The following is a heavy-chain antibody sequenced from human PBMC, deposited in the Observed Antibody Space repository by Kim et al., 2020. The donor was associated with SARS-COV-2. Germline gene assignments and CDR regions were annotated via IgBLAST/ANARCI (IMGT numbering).Heavy chain of an antibody. D-gene: IGHD3-10*01. Sequence: ASVRVSCKASGYTFTSYYMHWVRQAPGQGLEWMGIINPSGGSTSYAQKFQGRVTMTRDTSTSTVYMELSSLRSEDTAVYYCARDYGPGSYYTPPDAFDIWGQGTMVTVSS. V-gene: IGHV1-46*01. J-gene: IGHJ3*02. CDR2: INPSGGST. CDR3: ARDYGPGSYYTPPDAFDI. CDR1: GYTFTSYY.